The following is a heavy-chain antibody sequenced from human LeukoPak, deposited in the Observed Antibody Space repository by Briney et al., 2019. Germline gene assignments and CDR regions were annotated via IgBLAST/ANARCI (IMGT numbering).Heavy chain of an antibody. Sequence: SETLSLTCAVYGGSFSGYYWSWIRQPPGKGLEWIGAINHSGSTNYNPSLKSRVTISVDTSKNQFSLKLSSVTAADTAAYYCARTLPVGGIAAAGTDLDYWGQGTLVTVSS. CDR1: GGSFSGYY. D-gene: IGHD6-13*01. V-gene: IGHV4-34*01. CDR3: ARTLPVGGIAAAGTDLDY. J-gene: IGHJ4*02. CDR2: INHSGST.